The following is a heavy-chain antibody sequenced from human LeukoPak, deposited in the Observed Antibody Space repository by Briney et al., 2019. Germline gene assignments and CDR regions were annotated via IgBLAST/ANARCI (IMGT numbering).Heavy chain of an antibody. CDR3: ARARERESPNAAFDI. CDR1: GGSISSSSYY. Sequence: SETLSLTCTVSGGSISSSSYYWGWIRQPPGKGLEWIGSIYYSGSTYYNPSLKSRVTISVDTSKNQFSLKLSSVTAADTAVYYCARARERESPNAAFDIWGQGTMVTVSS. V-gene: IGHV4-39*07. CDR2: IYYSGST. J-gene: IGHJ3*02.